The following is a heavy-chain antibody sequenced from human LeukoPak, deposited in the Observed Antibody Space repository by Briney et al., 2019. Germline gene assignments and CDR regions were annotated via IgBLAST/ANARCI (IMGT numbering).Heavy chain of an antibody. Sequence: GGSLRLSCAASGLTFNSYWMHWVRQVAGKGLVWVARINGDASNTTYADSVKGRFTISRDNAKNSLYLQMNSLRVDDTAVYYCARAMPHDNWFDPWGQGSLVTVSS. D-gene: IGHD2-2*01. J-gene: IGHJ5*02. CDR2: INGDASNT. V-gene: IGHV3-74*03. CDR3: ARAMPHDNWFDP. CDR1: GLTFNSYW.